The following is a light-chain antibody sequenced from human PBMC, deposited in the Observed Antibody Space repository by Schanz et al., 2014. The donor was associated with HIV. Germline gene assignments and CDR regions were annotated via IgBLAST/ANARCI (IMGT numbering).Light chain of an antibody. V-gene: IGLV1-40*01. Sequence: QSVLTQPPSVSGAPGQRVTISCTGSSSNIGAGYDVHWYQQLPGTAPKLLIYGNNNRPSGVPDRFSASKSGTSASLAITGLQAEDEADYYCQSYDTHLGAVMFGGGTKLTVL. J-gene: IGLJ3*02. CDR3: QSYDTHLGAVM. CDR1: SSNIGAGYD. CDR2: GNN.